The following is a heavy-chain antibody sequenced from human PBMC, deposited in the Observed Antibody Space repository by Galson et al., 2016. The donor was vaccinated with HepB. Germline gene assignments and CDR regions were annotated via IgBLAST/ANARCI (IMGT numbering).Heavy chain of an antibody. CDR3: AKRVSSSKYFDY. CDR2: IGSRGDDT. V-gene: IGHV3-23*01. J-gene: IGHJ4*02. D-gene: IGHD2-2*01. CDR1: GFTFSSYA. Sequence: SLRLSCAASGFTFSSYAMNWVRQAPGKGLEWVSSIGSRGDDTYYADSVKGRFTVSRDNLKNTLYLQMNSLRADDTAVYYCAKRVSSSKYFDYWGQGTLVTVSS.